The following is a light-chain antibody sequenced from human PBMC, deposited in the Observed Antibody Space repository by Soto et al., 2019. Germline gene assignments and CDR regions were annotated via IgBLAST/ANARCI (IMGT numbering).Light chain of an antibody. CDR2: GAS. J-gene: IGKJ5*01. CDR3: QQYNDWPLIT. V-gene: IGKV3-15*01. Sequence: EIVLTQSPGTLSLSPGERATLSCRASQSVSSSYLAWYQQKPGQAPRLLIYGASSRATGIPPRFIGSGSGTEFTLTISTLQSEDFAVYYSQQYNDWPLITFGQGTRLEIK. CDR1: QSVSSSY.